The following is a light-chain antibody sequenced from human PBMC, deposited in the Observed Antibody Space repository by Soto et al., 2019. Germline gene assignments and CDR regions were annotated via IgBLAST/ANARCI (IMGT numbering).Light chain of an antibody. CDR1: QSISSW. V-gene: IGKV1-5*01. Sequence: DIPMTQSPSTLSASVGDRVTITCRASQSISSWLAWYQQKPGKAPKVLIYDASSLESGVPSRFSGSGSGTEFTLTISSLQPDDFATYYCQQYNSYSPWTFGQGTKLEIK. CDR2: DAS. J-gene: IGKJ2*02. CDR3: QQYNSYSPWT.